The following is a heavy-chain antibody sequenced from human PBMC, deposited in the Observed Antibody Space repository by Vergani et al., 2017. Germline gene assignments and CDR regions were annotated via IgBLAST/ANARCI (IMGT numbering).Heavy chain of an antibody. CDR3: AKDFVPGRAFDI. CDR2: IRYDDSRNK. J-gene: IGHJ3*02. CDR1: GFTFNNSN. Sequence: QVQLVESGGGVVQPGESLRLSCAASTSGFTFNNSNMHWFRKAPGKGLEWVAFIRYDDSRNKYYAASVQGRFIISRDNSKNTVFLQMNSLRPEDTALYYCAKDFVPGRAFDIWGQGTMVTVSS. V-gene: IGHV3-30*02.